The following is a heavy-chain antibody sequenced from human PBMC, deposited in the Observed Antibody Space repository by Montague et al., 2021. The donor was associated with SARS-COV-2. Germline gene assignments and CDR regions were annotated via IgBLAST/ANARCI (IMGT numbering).Heavy chain of an antibody. J-gene: IGHJ4*02. D-gene: IGHD2-2*01. CDR2: SSYAGRT. V-gene: IGHV4-39*01. CDR1: GGSIISPDYY. CDR3: ARQLPSYCSTNKCYPYYFDV. Sequence: SETLSLTCTVSGGSIISPDYYWSWISQSPGTFLEWIGSSSYAGRTYYNPSLRSRVSFSMDASQNHFSLSLNSVTAADTAVYFCARQLPSYCSTNKCYPYYFDVWGQGALVTVSS.